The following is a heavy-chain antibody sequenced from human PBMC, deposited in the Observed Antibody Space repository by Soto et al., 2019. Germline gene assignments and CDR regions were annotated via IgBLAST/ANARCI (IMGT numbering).Heavy chain of an antibody. CDR1: GYSFTSYW. CDR2: IYPGDSDT. V-gene: IGHV5-51*01. D-gene: IGHD3-10*01. CDR3: ARRVGSGSYPYYYYYMDV. Sequence: PGKSLKISCKGSGYSFTSYWIGWVRQMPGKGLEWMGIIYPGDSDTRYSPSFQGQVTISADKSISTAYLQWSSLKASDTAMYYCARRVGSGSYPYYYYYMDVWGKGTTVTVSS. J-gene: IGHJ6*03.